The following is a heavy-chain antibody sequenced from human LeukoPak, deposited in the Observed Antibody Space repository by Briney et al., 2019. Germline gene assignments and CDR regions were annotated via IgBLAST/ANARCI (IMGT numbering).Heavy chain of an antibody. V-gene: IGHV4-38-2*02. D-gene: IGHD1-26*01. CDR1: GFTFSSYS. CDR2: ISHSERT. CDR3: AREVGENRAIDY. J-gene: IGHJ4*02. Sequence: GSLRLSCAASGFTFSSYSMNWVRQPPGKGLEWIGSISHSERTHYFPSLKSRVTISLDTSKNQFSLRLTSVTAADTAVYYCAREVGENRAIDYWGQGTLVSVSS.